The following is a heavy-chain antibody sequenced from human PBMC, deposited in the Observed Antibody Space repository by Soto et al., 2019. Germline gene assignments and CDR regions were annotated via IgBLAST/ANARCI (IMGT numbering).Heavy chain of an antibody. CDR3: ARRGRVAVAGTPVPYYYYGMDV. D-gene: IGHD6-19*01. CDR1: GYTFTSYY. J-gene: IGHJ6*02. Sequence: ASVKVSCKASGYTFTSYYMHWVRQAPGQGLEWKGIINPSGGSTSYAQKFQGRVTMTRDTSTSTVYMELSSLRSEDTAVYYCARRGRVAVAGTPVPYYYYGMDVWGQGTTVTVSS. V-gene: IGHV1-46*01. CDR2: INPSGGST.